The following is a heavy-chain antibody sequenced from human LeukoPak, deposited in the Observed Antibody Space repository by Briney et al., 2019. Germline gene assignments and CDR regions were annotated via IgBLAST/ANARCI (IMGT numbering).Heavy chain of an antibody. V-gene: IGHV3-30-3*01. CDR3: ARVPKEYYDRNAFDS. CDR2: ISYDGSNK. CDR1: GFTFSSYA. Sequence: GGSLRLSCAASGFTFSSYAMHLVRQAPGKGLECVAVISYDGSNKYYADSVKGRFTISRDNSKNTLYLQMNSLRAEDTAVYYCARVPKEYYDRNAFDSWGQGPMVTVS. D-gene: IGHD3-22*01. J-gene: IGHJ3*02.